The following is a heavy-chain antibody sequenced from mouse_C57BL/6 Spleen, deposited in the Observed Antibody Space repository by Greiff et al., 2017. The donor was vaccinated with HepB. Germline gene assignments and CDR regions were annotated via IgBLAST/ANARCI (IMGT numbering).Heavy chain of an antibody. J-gene: IGHJ3*01. CDR2: IYPGSGST. Sequence: QVQLQQPGAELVKPGASVKMSCKASGYTFTSYWITWVKQRPGQGLEWIGDIYPGSGSTNYNEKFKSKATLTVDTSSSTAYMQLSSLTSEDSAVYYCARKGYDYDGAWFAYWGRGTLVTVSA. CDR3: ARKGYDYDGAWFAY. D-gene: IGHD2-4*01. CDR1: GYTFTSYW. V-gene: IGHV1-55*01.